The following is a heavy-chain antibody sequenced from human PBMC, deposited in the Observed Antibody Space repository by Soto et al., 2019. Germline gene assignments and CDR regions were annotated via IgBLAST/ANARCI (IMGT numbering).Heavy chain of an antibody. V-gene: IGHV1-2*02. CDR3: ARGVGSSWYDV. Sequence: QVQLVQSGAEVREPGASVSVSCKASGYRFTDNYIHWVRQAPGQGLEWMGWIDPKSGGTNYAQNLQGRVTMTRDTSITTIYMGVKRPISDDTAVYYCARGVGSSWYDVWGQGTLVTVSS. J-gene: IGHJ4*02. CDR1: GYRFTDNY. CDR2: IDPKSGGT. D-gene: IGHD6-13*01.